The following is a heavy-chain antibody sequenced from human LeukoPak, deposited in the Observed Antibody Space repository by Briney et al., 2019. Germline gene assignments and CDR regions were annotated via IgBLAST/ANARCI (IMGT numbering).Heavy chain of an antibody. V-gene: IGHV3-21*01. CDR1: GFTFSSYS. D-gene: IGHD3-22*01. CDR3: ARDFRPYYYDSSGYYPGNGMDV. J-gene: IGHJ6*02. CDR2: ISSSSSYI. Sequence: GGSLRLSCAASGFTFSSYSMNWVRQAPGKGLEWVSSISSSSSYIYYADSVKGRFTISRDNAKNSLYLQMNSLRAEDTAVYYCARDFRPYYYDSSGYYPGNGMDVWGQGTTVTVSS.